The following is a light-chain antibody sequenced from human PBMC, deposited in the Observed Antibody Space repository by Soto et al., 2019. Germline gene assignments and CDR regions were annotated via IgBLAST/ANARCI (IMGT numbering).Light chain of an antibody. V-gene: IGLV2-14*01. CDR3: SSYRSRNTPV. Sequence: QAVVTQPASVSGSPGQSITISCTGSSSDLGGYNYVSWYQHHPGKAPKLMIYEVRYRPSGVSNRFSGSRSANTASLAISGLQPEDEAEYYCSSYRSRNTPVFGGGTKLTVL. J-gene: IGLJ2*01. CDR2: EVR. CDR1: SSDLGGYNY.